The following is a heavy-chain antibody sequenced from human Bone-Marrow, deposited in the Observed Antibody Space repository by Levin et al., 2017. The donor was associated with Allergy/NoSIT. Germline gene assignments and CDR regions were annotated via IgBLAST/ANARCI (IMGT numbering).Heavy chain of an antibody. CDR3: ARVGYSSSWYAYYYYYGMDV. Sequence: GESLKISCAASGFTFSSYSMNWVRQAPGKGLEWVSSISSSSSYIYYADSVKGRFTISRDNAKNSLYLQMNSLRAEDTAVYYCARVGYSSSWYAYYYYYGMDVWGQGTTVTVSS. D-gene: IGHD6-13*01. V-gene: IGHV3-21*01. J-gene: IGHJ6*02. CDR1: GFTFSSYS. CDR2: ISSSSSYI.